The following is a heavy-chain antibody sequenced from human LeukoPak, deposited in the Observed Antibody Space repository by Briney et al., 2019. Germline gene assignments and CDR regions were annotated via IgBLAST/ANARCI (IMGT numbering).Heavy chain of an antibody. V-gene: IGHV3-30*02. D-gene: IGHD5-12*01. CDR3: ARGMGGSEGYDY. J-gene: IGHJ4*02. CDR1: GFTFSSCG. CDR2: IRYDGSNK. Sequence: PGGSLRLSCAASGFTFSSCGMHWVRQAPGKGLEWVAFIRYDGSNKYYADSVKGRFTISRDNSKTTLYLQMNSLRAEDTAVYYCARGMGGSEGYDYWGQGTLVTVSS.